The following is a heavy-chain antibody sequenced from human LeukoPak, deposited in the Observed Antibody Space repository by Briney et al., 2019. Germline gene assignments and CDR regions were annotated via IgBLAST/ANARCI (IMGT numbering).Heavy chain of an antibody. V-gene: IGHV3-64*04. J-gene: IGHJ4*02. D-gene: IGHD4-17*01. CDR3: ARGVTTLNYFDC. Sequence: TGGSLRLSCSASGFPFSSYAMHWVGQAPGKGLEYVSAISDSGGSTYYADSVKGRFTISRDNSKNTLYLQMNSLRAEDTAVYFCARGVTTLNYFDCWGQGTLVTVSS. CDR1: GFPFSSYA. CDR2: ISDSGGST.